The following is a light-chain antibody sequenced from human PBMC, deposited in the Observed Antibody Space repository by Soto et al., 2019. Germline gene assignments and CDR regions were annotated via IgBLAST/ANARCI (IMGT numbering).Light chain of an antibody. CDR1: QSVSSN. V-gene: IGKV3-15*01. Sequence: EIVMTQSPVTLSVSPGERVTLSCRASQSVSSNLAWYQQKPGQSPRLLIYAASTRAIGIPARFSGSGSGTEFTLTITSLQSEDFAVYYCQQYNNWPPWTFGQGTMVEIK. J-gene: IGKJ1*01. CDR2: AAS. CDR3: QQYNNWPPWT.